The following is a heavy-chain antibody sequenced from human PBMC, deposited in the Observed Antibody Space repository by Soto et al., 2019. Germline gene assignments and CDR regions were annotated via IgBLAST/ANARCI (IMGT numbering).Heavy chain of an antibody. CDR2: IVPSLDTT. J-gene: IGHJ6*02. CDR3: ARWPQPRYTTDPYAVDV. D-gene: IGHD3-16*02. CDR1: GGTFSSSG. V-gene: IGHV1-69*11. Sequence: QVHLVQSGTEVKKPGSSVKVSCKASGGTFSSSGFSWVRQAPGQGLEWMGMIVPSLDTTNYAQKFQARVTITADEVTSTAYMELRRLRSEDTAVYYCARWPQPRYTTDPYAVDVWGQGTMVIVSS.